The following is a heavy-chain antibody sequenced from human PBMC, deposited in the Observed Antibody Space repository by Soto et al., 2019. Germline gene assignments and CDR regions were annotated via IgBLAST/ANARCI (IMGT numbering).Heavy chain of an antibody. D-gene: IGHD3-9*01. CDR2: INAEGSST. Sequence: EVQLVESGGDLVQPGGSLRLSWAASGLTFSNYWMQWVRQVPGKGLVWVSGINAEGSSTAYAESVKGRFTISIDNAKNTLYLHMNSLRADDTAVYSCHPDTSSDYWGQGTLVTVSS. J-gene: IGHJ4*02. V-gene: IGHV3-74*01. CDR3: HPDTSSDY. CDR1: GLTFSNYW.